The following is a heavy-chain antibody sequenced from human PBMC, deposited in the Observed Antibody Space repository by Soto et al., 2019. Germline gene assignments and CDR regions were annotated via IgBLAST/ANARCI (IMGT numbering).Heavy chain of an antibody. D-gene: IGHD3-10*02. V-gene: IGHV3-30*02. CDR2: MSYDGSDT. CDR1: GFIFSNNG. CDR3: TIVRVADSALDH. Sequence: GGSLRLSCLGSGFIFSNNGMHWVRQTPGKGLEWVAFMSYDGSDTFYEDSVKGRFTISRDNSKNTLFLHMSNLRAEDTAMYYCTIVRVADSALDHWGQGTLVTVSS. J-gene: IGHJ4*02.